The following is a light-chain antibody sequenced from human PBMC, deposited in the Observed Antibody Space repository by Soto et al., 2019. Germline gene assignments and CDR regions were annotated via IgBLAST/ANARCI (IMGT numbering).Light chain of an antibody. CDR3: QQRGDWPPIT. CDR1: QSVSTF. Sequence: EIVLTQSPATLSLYPWERAIISCMHSQSVSTFLAWFQQKPGQPPRLIIYNASNRTTGIPARFSGIGSGTDFTLTIRRLEPEDFAVYDGQQRGDWPPITVCQWTRLEIK. J-gene: IGKJ5*01. V-gene: IGKV3-11*01. CDR2: NAS.